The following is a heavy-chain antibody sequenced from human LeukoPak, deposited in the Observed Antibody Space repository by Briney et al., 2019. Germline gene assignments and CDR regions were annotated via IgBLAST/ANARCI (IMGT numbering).Heavy chain of an antibody. V-gene: IGHV4-4*07. CDR2: IYTIGST. J-gene: IGHJ5*02. CDR1: GGSISSYS. CDR3: ARGLFRFDP. Sequence: SETLSLTCTVSGGSISSYSWSWIRQPAGKGLEWIGRIYTIGSTKYNPSLKSRVIISVDTSKNQVSLKLSSVSTADTAVYYCARGLFRFDPWGQGTLVTVSS.